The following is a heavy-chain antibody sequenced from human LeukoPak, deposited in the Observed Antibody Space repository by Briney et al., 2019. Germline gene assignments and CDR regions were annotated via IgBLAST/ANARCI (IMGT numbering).Heavy chain of an antibody. CDR2: VNPSGGST. CDR1: GYTFTSYY. Sequence: ASVKVSCKASGYTFTSYYMHWVRQAPGQGLEWMGVVNPSGGSTSYAQKFQGRVTMTRDMSTSTVYMELSSLRSEDTAVYYCAREGGDTAMVNFDYWGQGTLVTVSS. D-gene: IGHD5-18*01. J-gene: IGHJ4*02. CDR3: AREGGDTAMVNFDY. V-gene: IGHV1-46*01.